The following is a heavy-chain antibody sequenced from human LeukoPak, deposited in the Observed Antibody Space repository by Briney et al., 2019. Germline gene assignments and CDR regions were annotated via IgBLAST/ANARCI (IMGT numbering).Heavy chain of an antibody. CDR1: GGSISSSSYY. V-gene: IGHV4-39*07. D-gene: IGHD1-26*01. CDR3: ARTVGVRRRAYYYYYMDV. CDR2: IYYSGST. J-gene: IGHJ6*03. Sequence: SETLSLTCTVSGGSISSSSYYWGWIRQPPGKGLEWIGSIYYSGSTYYNPSLKSRVTISVDTSKNQFSLKLSSVTAADTAVYYCARTVGVRRRAYYYYYMDVWGKGTTVTVSS.